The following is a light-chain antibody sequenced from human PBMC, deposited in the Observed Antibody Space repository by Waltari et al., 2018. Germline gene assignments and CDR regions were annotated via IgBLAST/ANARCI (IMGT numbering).Light chain of an antibody. V-gene: IGLV3-21*02. CDR1: NIETKH. Sequence: SYVLTQPPSVSVAPGQTATLTCGGDNIETKHVHWYQQKPGQAPLLVVYDDYVRPSGIPDRFSGTTSGNTATLTISRVEAGGEADYYCQVWDDSSNHWVFGGGTKLTVL. CDR3: QVWDDSSNHWV. J-gene: IGLJ3*02. CDR2: DDY.